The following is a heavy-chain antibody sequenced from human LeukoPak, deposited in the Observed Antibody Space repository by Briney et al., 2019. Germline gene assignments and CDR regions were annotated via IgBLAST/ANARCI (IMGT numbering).Heavy chain of an antibody. J-gene: IGHJ4*02. CDR1: GGFINSYF. CDR3: ARYGDYRGIYFDY. D-gene: IGHD4-17*01. V-gene: IGHV4-59*08. Sequence: SETLSLTCTVSGGFINSYFWSWIRQPPGKGLEWIAYIHSTGSTNYNPSLKSRVTISVDTSKNQFSLKVNSVTAADTAVYYCARYGDYRGIYFDYWGQGTLVTVSS. CDR2: IHSTGST.